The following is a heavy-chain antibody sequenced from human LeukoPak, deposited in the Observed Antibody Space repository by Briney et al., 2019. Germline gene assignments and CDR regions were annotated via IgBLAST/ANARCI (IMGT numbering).Heavy chain of an antibody. V-gene: IGHV4-31*11. Sequence: SETLSLTCAVYGGSFSGYYWSWIRQHPGKGLEWIGYIYYSGSTYYNPSLKSRVTISVDTSKNQFSLKLSSVTAADTAVYYCARVGYCSSTSCSYIDYWGQGTLVTVSS. CDR2: IYYSGST. CDR1: GGSFSGYY. CDR3: ARVGYCSSTSCSYIDY. J-gene: IGHJ4*02. D-gene: IGHD2-2*01.